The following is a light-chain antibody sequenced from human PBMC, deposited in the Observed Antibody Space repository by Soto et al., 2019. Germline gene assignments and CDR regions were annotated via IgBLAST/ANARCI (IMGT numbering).Light chain of an antibody. Sequence: EGVLMQSPGTLSLSPGERATLSCRASQSVDRSYLAWYQQRPGQAPRLLTYGASSRATGIPDRFSGSGSGTDFTLTISRLEPEDFAVYFCQQYGSSPPMFTFGQGTKLEIK. CDR2: GAS. CDR3: QQYGSSPPMFT. J-gene: IGKJ2*01. CDR1: QSVDRSY. V-gene: IGKV3-20*01.